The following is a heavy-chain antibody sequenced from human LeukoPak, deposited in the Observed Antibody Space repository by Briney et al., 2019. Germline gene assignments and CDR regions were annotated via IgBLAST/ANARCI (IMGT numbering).Heavy chain of an antibody. CDR3: AGEDSGSYYFDY. Sequence: PGGSLRLSCAASGFTFDDYGMNWVRQAPGKGLEWVSSISSSSSYIYYADSVKGRFTISRDNAKNSLYLQMNSLRAEDTAVYYCAGEDSGSYYFDYWGQGTLVTVSS. CDR2: ISSSSSYI. D-gene: IGHD1-26*01. V-gene: IGHV3-21*01. J-gene: IGHJ4*02. CDR1: GFTFDDYG.